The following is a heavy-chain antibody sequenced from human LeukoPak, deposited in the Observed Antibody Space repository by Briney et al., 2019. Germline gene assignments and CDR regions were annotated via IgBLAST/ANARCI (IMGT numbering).Heavy chain of an antibody. Sequence: GESLKISCKGSGYSFTSYWIGWVRQMPGKGLEWMGIIYPVDSNARYSPPFQGQVTISADKSINTAYLQWSNLKASDTAMYYCATRRAAAGKYYFDYWGQGTLVTVSS. V-gene: IGHV5-51*01. CDR1: GYSFTSYW. D-gene: IGHD6-13*01. J-gene: IGHJ4*02. CDR3: ATRRAAAGKYYFDY. CDR2: IYPVDSNA.